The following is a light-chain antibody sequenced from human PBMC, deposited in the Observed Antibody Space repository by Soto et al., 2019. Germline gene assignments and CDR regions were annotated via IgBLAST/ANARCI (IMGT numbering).Light chain of an antibody. V-gene: IGKV1-5*03. Sequence: DIQRTQSPSTLSASVRDRVTITCRASQSISSWLAWYQQKPGKAPKLLIYKASSLESGVPSRFSGSGSGTEFTLTISSLQPDDFATYYCQQYNSYWTVGQGTKVDI. J-gene: IGKJ1*01. CDR2: KAS. CDR1: QSISSW. CDR3: QQYNSYWT.